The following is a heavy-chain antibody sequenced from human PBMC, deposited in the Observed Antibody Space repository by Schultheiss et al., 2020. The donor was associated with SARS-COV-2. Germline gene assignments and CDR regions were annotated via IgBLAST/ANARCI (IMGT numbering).Heavy chain of an antibody. J-gene: IGHJ6*02. CDR2: ISYDGSNK. Sequence: GGSLRLSCAASGFTFSSYAMHWVRQAPGKGLEWVAVISYDGSNKYYADSVKGRFTISRDNSKNTLYLQMTSLRAEDTAVYYCARAVMVQGVPYWDYYYYYGMDVWGQGTTVTVSS. D-gene: IGHD3-10*01. CDR1: GFTFSSYA. CDR3: ARAVMVQGVPYWDYYYYYGMDV. V-gene: IGHV3-30-3*01.